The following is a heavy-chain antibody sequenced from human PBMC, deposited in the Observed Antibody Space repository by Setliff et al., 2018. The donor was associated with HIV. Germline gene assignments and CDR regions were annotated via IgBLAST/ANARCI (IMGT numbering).Heavy chain of an antibody. D-gene: IGHD1-26*01. CDR2: ISGYNRIT. J-gene: IGHJ5*02. CDR3: ARDSGSGGPGVWVDP. V-gene: IGHV1-18*01. CDR1: GYIFSDFG. Sequence: ASVKVSCKSFGYIFSDFGITWVRQAPGQGLEWIGYISGYNRITFYAQKFQGRVTMTTDISTVTAYMELTCLTSDDTSLYYCARDSGSGGPGVWVDPWGQGTLVTVSS.